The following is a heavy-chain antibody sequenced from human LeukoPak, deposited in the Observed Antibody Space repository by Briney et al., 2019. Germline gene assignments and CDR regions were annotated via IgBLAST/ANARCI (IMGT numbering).Heavy chain of an antibody. Sequence: PSETLSLTCTVSGGSVSSSSYYWGWIRQPPGKGLEGIGSISYSGTNYNNPSRKSRVSISIDTSKNQFSVKLTSVTAADTAMYYCASLGTLRSWGQGTLVTVSS. V-gene: IGHV4-39*01. CDR3: ASLGTLRS. D-gene: IGHD7-27*01. CDR2: ISYSGTN. CDR1: GGSVSSSSYY. J-gene: IGHJ5*02.